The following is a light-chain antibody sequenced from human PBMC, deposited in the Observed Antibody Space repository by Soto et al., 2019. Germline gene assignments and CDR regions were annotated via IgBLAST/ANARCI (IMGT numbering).Light chain of an antibody. V-gene: IGKV1-39*01. CDR3: LQSTMDSIA. CDR1: ESMSAY. J-gene: IGKJ5*01. Sequence: DVQMTQAPASLSASVGNRVTIXXRASESMSAYLHWYQKTPGTAPHTXIDQASRLQSWVPSRFRGRGGDPDFTLSSSNVQPEAFATYVCLQSTMDSIAFGQGTRLEI. CDR2: QAS.